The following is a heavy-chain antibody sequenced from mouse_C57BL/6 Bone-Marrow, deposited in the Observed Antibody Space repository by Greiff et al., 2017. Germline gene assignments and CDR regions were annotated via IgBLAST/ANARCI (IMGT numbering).Heavy chain of an antibody. CDR3: ARSPGDYAMDY. Sequence: QVQLQQPGAELVMPGASVKLSCKASGYTFTSYWMHWVKQRPGQGLEWIGEIDPSDSYTNYNQKFKGKSTLTVDKSSSTAYMQLSSLTSEDSAVYYCARSPGDYAMDYWGQGTSVTVSS. CDR2: IDPSDSYT. CDR1: GYTFTSYW. V-gene: IGHV1-69*01. J-gene: IGHJ4*01.